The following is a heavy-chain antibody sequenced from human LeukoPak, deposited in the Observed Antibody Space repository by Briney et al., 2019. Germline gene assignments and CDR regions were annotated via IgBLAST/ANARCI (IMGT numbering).Heavy chain of an antibody. D-gene: IGHD6-13*01. CDR2: IYYSGST. Sequence: SETLSLTCTVPGGSISSYYWSWIRQPPGKGLEWIGYIYYSGSTNYNPSLKSRVTISVDTSKNQLSLKLSSVTAADTAVYYCARGSSSRKPIDYWGQGTLVTVSS. CDR3: ARGSSSRKPIDY. J-gene: IGHJ4*02. V-gene: IGHV4-59*01. CDR1: GGSISSYY.